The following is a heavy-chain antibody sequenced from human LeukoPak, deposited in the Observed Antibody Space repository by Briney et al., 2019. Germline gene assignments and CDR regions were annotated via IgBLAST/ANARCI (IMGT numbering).Heavy chain of an antibody. CDR1: GGTLSSYA. CDR3: AREVRYCTGGVCFSFSWLDP. CDR2: IIPIFGTA. D-gene: IGHD2-8*02. Sequence: ASVKVSCKASGGTLSSYAISWVRQAPGQGLEWMGGIIPIFGTANYAQKFQGRVTITADESTSTAYMELSSLRSEDTAVYYCAREVRYCTGGVCFSFSWLDPWGQGTLVTVSS. V-gene: IGHV1-69*13. J-gene: IGHJ5*02.